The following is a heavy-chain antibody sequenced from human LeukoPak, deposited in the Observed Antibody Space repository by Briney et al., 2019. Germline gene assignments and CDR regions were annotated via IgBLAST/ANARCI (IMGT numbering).Heavy chain of an antibody. D-gene: IGHD3-22*01. V-gene: IGHV4-39*01. CDR3: ARQGDDSSGYYYYYGMDV. CDR2: IYYSGST. Sequence: SETLSLTCTVSGGSISSSSYYWGWIRQPPGKGLEWIGSIYYSGSTYYNPSLKSRVTISVGTSKNQFSLKLSSVTAADTAVYYCARQGDDSSGYYYYYGMDVWGQGTTVTVSS. J-gene: IGHJ6*02. CDR1: GGSISSSSYY.